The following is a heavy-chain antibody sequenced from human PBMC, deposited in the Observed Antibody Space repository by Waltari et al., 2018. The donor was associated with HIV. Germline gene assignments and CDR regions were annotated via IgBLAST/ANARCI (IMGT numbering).Heavy chain of an antibody. V-gene: IGHV4-30-4*01. J-gene: IGHJ6*02. Sequence: QVQLQESGPGLVKPSQTLSLTCTVSGGHISSGDYYWSWIRQSPGKGLEWIEHIYYSGSTYYNPSLKSRVTISVDTSKNQFSLKLSSVTAADTAVYYCAKDPLGFGYYGMNVWGQGTTVTVSS. CDR1: GGHISSGDYY. CDR2: IYYSGST. D-gene: IGHD3-10*01. CDR3: AKDPLGFGYYGMNV.